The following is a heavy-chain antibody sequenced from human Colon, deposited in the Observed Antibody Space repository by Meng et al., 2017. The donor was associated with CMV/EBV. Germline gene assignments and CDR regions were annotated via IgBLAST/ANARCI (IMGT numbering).Heavy chain of an antibody. CDR2: IYYSGSP. Sequence: SGDSIDASDYYWTWIRQHPRKGLEWIGSIYYSGSPYYNPSLKSSVTISVDTSKNQFSLKLTSVTAADTAVYYCARASYGDDYWYFDLWGRGTLVTVSS. D-gene: IGHD4-17*01. V-gene: IGHV4-39*07. CDR1: GDSIDASDYY. J-gene: IGHJ2*01. CDR3: ARASYGDDYWYFDL.